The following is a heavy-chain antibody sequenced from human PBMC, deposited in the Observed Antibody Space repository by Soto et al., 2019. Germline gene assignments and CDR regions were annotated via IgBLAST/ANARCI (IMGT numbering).Heavy chain of an antibody. CDR1: GGSVSSTYYY. CDR3: AAGGGLPRYY. V-gene: IGHV4-30-2*01. J-gene: IGHJ4*02. D-gene: IGHD5-12*01. CDR2: IYHSGST. Sequence: TLSLTCFVSGGSVSSTYYYWSWIRQPPGKGLEWIGYIYHSGSTYYNPSLKSRVTISVDRSKNQFSLKLSSVTAADTAVYYCAAGGGLPRYYWGQGTLVTVSS.